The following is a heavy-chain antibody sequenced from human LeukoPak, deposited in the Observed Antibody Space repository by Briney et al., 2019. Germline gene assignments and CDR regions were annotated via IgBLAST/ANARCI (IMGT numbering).Heavy chain of an antibody. CDR1: GFTFSNYW. D-gene: IGHD6-13*01. CDR2: IKDDGSGK. V-gene: IGHV3-7*01. Sequence: PGGSLRLSCAASGFTFSNYWVSWVRQAPGKGLEWVANIKDDGSGKYYVDSLKGRFTISRDNAKNSLYLQMNSLRAEDTAVYYCARVGYSSSWSPSDYWGQGALVTVSS. CDR3: ARVGYSSSWSPSDY. J-gene: IGHJ4*02.